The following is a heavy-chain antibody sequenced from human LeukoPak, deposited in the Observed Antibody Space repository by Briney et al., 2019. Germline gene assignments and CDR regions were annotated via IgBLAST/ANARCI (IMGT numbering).Heavy chain of an antibody. CDR2: IIPIFGTA. CDR3: IFGDGSGDYYYYMDV. D-gene: IGHD3-10*01. CDR1: GGTFSSYA. Sequence: ASVKVSCKASGGTFSSYAISWVRQAPGQGLEWMGGIIPIFGTANYAQKFQGRVTITADESTSTAYMELSSLRSEDTAVYYCIFGDGSGDYYYYMDVWGKGTTVTISS. J-gene: IGHJ6*03. V-gene: IGHV1-69*13.